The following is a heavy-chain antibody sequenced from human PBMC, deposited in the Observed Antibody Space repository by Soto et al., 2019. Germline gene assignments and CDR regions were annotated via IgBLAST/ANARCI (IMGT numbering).Heavy chain of an antibody. V-gene: IGHV1-69*04. J-gene: IGHJ4*02. CDR3: AREQDRIAAALDY. CDR1: GGTFSSYT. D-gene: IGHD6-13*01. Sequence: ASVKVSCKASGGTFSSYTISWVRQAPGQGLEWMGRIIPILGIANYAQKFQGRVTITADKSTSTAYMELSSLRSEDTAVYYCAREQDRIAAALDYWGQGTLVTVSS. CDR2: IIPILGIA.